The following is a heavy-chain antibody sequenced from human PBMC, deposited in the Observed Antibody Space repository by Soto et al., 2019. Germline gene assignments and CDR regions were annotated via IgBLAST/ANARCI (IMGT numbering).Heavy chain of an antibody. CDR1: GYTFTSYA. V-gene: IGHV1-3*05. D-gene: IGHD6-13*01. Sequence: QVQLVQSGAEEKKPGASVKVSCKASGYTFTSYAMHWVRQAPGQRLEWMGWINAGNGNTKYSQKCQGRITITRDTSASTADMEMSSLRSEDTAVYYCARDVAAADYWGQGTLVTVSS. J-gene: IGHJ4*02. CDR3: ARDVAAADY. CDR2: INAGNGNT.